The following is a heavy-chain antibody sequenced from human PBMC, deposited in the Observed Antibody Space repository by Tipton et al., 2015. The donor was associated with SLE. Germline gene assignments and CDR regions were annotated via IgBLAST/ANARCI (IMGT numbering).Heavy chain of an antibody. J-gene: IGHJ5*02. CDR2: IYT. V-gene: IGHV4-61*09. CDR3: ARGVAATGPWELDRFDP. D-gene: IGHD4-23*01. CDR1: GASISSGSYY. Sequence: TLSLTCTVSGASISSGSYYWTWSRQPAGKGLEWIGHIYTSERTGGPTDYNPSLSSRVTISLDTSKNQFSLKVISVTAADTAVYYCARGVAATGPWELDRFDPWGQGTLVTVSS.